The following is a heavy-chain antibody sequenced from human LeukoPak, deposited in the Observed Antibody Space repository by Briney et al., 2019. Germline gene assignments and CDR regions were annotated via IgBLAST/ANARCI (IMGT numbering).Heavy chain of an antibody. CDR2: IYYTGST. J-gene: IGHJ4*02. CDR3: ARSGQWELPDY. Sequence: SETLSLTCTVSGVSLRLYYWSWVRHPPGKALEGIGYIYYTGSTNYNPSLKSRVTISIDTSKNQFSLKLSSVTAADTAVYYCARSGQWELPDYWGQGTLVTVSS. D-gene: IGHD1-26*01. V-gene: IGHV4-59*01. CDR1: GVSLRLYY.